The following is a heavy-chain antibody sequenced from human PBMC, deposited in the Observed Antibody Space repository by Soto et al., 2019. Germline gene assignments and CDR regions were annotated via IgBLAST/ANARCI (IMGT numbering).Heavy chain of an antibody. D-gene: IGHD3-3*01. CDR1: GGSISSYY. CDR2: IYYSGST. CDR3: ARDQVYYDFWSGYYHSSYAFDI. Sequence: LSLTCTVSGGSISSYYWSWIRQPPGKGLEWIGYIYYSGSTNYNPSPKSRVTISVDTSKNQFSLKLSSVTAADTAVYYCARDQVYYDFWSGYYHSSYAFDIWGQGTMVTVSS. J-gene: IGHJ3*02. V-gene: IGHV4-59*01.